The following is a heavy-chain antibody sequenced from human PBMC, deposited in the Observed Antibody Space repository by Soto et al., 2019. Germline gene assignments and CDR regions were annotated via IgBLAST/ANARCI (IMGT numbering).Heavy chain of an antibody. CDR3: ARDLWGYCGTDCYPLDV. CDR2: MYNTGRT. D-gene: IGHD2-21*02. J-gene: IGHJ6*02. CDR1: GGSISRYY. V-gene: IGHV4-59*01. Sequence: SEALSLSCTVSGGSISRYYWSWIRQPPGKGLEWIGYMYNTGRTVYNPSFKSRVTISVDTSKNQFSLQLDSVTAADTAVYYCARDLWGYCGTDCYPLDVWGQGTTVTVS.